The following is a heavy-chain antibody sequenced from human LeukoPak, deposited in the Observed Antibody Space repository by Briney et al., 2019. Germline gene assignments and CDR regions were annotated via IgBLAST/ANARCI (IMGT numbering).Heavy chain of an antibody. V-gene: IGHV1-69*06. D-gene: IGHD3-9*01. CDR3: ASELYDILTGTFDY. CDR1: GGTFCSYA. J-gene: IGHJ4*02. Sequence: SVKLSCKASGGTFCSYAISWVRQSPGHRLEWMGGIIPIFGTANYAQKFQGRVTITADKSTSTAYMELSSLRSEDTAVYYCASELYDILTGTFDYWGQGTLVTVSS. CDR2: IIPIFGTA.